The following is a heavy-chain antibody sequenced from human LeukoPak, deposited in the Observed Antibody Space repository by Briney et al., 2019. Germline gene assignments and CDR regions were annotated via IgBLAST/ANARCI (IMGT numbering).Heavy chain of an antibody. Sequence: GGSLRLSCAASGFTFSDYWMSWVRQAPGKGLEWVANIKQDGSEKYYVDSVKGRFTISRENAKNSLHLQMNTLRAEDRAVYYCGKAGYGSGSSSFDQWGQGTLVTVSS. CDR3: GKAGYGSGSSSFDQ. CDR2: IKQDGSEK. D-gene: IGHD3-10*01. CDR1: GFTFSDYW. J-gene: IGHJ4*02. V-gene: IGHV3-7*01.